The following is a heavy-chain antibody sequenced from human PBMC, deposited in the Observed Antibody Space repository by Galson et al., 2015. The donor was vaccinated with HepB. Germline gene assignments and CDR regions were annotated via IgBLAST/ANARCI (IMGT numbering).Heavy chain of an antibody. CDR1: EFSFISYG. Sequence: SLRLSCAASEFSFISYGMHWVRQAPGKGLEWVAFILHDGSNEYYADSVKGRFTISRDNSKNTVYMHMNSLRAEDTAVYYCARDYDILTGHYSAFDIWGQGTMVTVSS. D-gene: IGHD3-9*01. CDR3: ARDYDILTGHYSAFDI. J-gene: IGHJ3*02. V-gene: IGHV3-30*02. CDR2: ILHDGSNE.